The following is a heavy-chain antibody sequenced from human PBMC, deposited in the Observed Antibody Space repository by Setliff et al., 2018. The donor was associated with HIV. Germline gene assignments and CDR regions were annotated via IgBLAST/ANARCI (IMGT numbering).Heavy chain of an antibody. V-gene: IGHV1-18*01. CDR3: ARRGNYYASAFDY. D-gene: IGHD3-10*01. J-gene: IGHJ4*02. Sequence: ASVKVSCKASGYTFTSYDIGWVRQAPGQGLEGMGWISAYNGNTNYAQKLQGRVTMTTDTSTRTAYMDLRSLRSDDTAVYYCARRGNYYASAFDYWGQGTLVTVSS. CDR1: GYTFTSYD. CDR2: ISAYNGNT.